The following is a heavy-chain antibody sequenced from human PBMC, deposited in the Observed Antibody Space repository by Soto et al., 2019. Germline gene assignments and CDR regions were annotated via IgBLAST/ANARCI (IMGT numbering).Heavy chain of an antibody. J-gene: IGHJ4*02. Sequence: ASGPTLVNPTRTLTLACTFSGFSLSTSGVGVGWIRQPPGKALEWLAVIYWDDDKRYSPSLKNRLTITKDTSKNHVVLTMTNIDAVDTATYYCAHKEPRMNHFDYWGQGTPVTVSS. CDR2: IYWDDDK. V-gene: IGHV2-5*02. CDR1: GFSLSTSGVG. D-gene: IGHD2-8*01. CDR3: AHKEPRMNHFDY.